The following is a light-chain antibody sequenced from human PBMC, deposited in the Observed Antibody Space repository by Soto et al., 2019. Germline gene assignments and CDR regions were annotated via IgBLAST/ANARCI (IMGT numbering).Light chain of an antibody. J-gene: IGKJ1*01. CDR2: AAS. Sequence: EIQMTQSPTSLSPSVGDRVTITCRAGQVISTYSAWYQQKPGKVPQIRISAASALHSGVPSRFSGSGSGTDFTVTISSLQPEDVATYYWQKYNSAPWTFGQGTKVDIK. CDR1: QVISTY. CDR3: QKYNSAPWT. V-gene: IGKV1-27*01.